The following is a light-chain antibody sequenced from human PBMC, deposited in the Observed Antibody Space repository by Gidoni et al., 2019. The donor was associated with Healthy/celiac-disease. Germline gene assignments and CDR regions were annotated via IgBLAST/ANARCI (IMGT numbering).Light chain of an antibody. J-gene: IGKJ3*01. CDR2: GAS. CDR1: PSVSSSY. CDR3: QQYGSWVT. V-gene: IGKV3-20*01. Sequence: EIVLTQSPGTLSLSPGERATLSCRASPSVSSSYLAWYQQKPGQALRLLIYGASSRATGIPDRFSGSGSGTDFTLTISRLEPEDFAVYYCQQYGSWVTFGPGTKVDIK.